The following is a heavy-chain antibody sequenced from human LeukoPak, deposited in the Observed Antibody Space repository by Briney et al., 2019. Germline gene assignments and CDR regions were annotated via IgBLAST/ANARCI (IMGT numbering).Heavy chain of an antibody. CDR2: MNPNSGNT. CDR3: ARLVVAATHYYYYYMDV. J-gene: IGHJ6*03. Sequence: GASVKVSCKASGYTFTSYDINWVRQATGQGLEWMGWMNPNSGNTGYAQKFQGRVTITRNTSISTAYMELSSLRSEDTAVYYCARLVVAATHYYYYYMDVWGEGTTVTVSS. D-gene: IGHD2-15*01. CDR1: GYTFTSYD. V-gene: IGHV1-8*03.